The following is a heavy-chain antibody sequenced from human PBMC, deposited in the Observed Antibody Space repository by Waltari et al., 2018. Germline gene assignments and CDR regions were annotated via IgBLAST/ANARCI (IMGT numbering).Heavy chain of an antibody. CDR3: ARGDFRLSYYYMDV. CDR2: ISPNSGDT. V-gene: IGHV1-2*02. Sequence: QVQLVQSGAEVKKPGASVKVSCEASGYTFTGDYIPWVRQAPGQGLEWMGWISPNSGDTNYAQKFQARVTMTRDTSTTTAYMELSRLTSDDTAVFYCARGDFRLSYYYMDVWGKGTTVTVSS. D-gene: IGHD3-3*01. J-gene: IGHJ6*03. CDR1: GYTFTGDY.